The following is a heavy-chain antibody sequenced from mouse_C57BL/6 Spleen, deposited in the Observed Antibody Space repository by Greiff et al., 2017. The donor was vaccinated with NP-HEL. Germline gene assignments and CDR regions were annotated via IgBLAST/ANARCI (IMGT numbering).Heavy chain of an antibody. CDR1: GIDFSRYW. V-gene: IGHV4-1*01. D-gene: IGHD2-4*01. J-gene: IGHJ1*03. Sequence: AASGIDFSRYWMSWVRRAPGKGLEWIGEINPDSSTINYAPSLKDKFIISRDNAKNTLYLQMSKVRSEDTALYYCARPPIYYDYPWYFDVWGTGTTVTVSS. CDR2: INPDSSTI. CDR3: ARPPIYYDYPWYFDV.